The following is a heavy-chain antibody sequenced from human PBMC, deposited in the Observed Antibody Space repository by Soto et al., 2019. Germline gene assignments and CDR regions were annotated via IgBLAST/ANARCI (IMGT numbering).Heavy chain of an antibody. D-gene: IGHD1-26*01. CDR1: GGTFNRHA. CDR2: ISFDGKNK. CDR3: ARDRWEQAPPRYYYGMDV. J-gene: IGHJ6*02. V-gene: IGHV3-30*04. Sequence: GGSLRLSCAVSGGTFNRHAINWVRQAPGKGLEWVAVISFDGKNKYYGDSVEGRFTVSRENFNNTVYLQMNSLRGEDTAVYFCARDRWEQAPPRYYYGMDVWGQGTTVTVSS.